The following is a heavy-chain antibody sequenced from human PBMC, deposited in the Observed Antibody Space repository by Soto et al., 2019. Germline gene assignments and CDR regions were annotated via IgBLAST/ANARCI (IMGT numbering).Heavy chain of an antibody. D-gene: IGHD6-13*01. J-gene: IGHJ6*02. CDR2: IIPIFGTA. CDR1: GGTFSSYA. V-gene: IGHV1-69*13. Sequence: SVKVSCKASGGTFSSYAISWVRQAPGQGLEWMGGIIPIFGTANYAQKFQGRVTITADESTSTAYMELSSLRSEDTAVYYCARGRRPAAGTGLYYYGMDVWGQGTTVTVS. CDR3: ARGRRPAAGTGLYYYGMDV.